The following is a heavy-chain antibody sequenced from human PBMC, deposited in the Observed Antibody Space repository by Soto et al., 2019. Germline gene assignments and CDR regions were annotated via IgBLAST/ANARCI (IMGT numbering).Heavy chain of an antibody. CDR1: GYSFTAYH. V-gene: IGHV1-2*04. D-gene: IGHD2-8*01. CDR2: INPKSGGT. Sequence: ASVKVSCKASGYSFTAYHIHWVRQAPGQGLEWLGRINPKSGGTSTAQKFQGWVTMTRDRSISTVYMELTRLRSDDTAVYFCARGHSTDCSNGVCSFFYNHEMDVWGQGTKVTVSS. J-gene: IGHJ6*02. CDR3: ARGHSTDCSNGVCSFFYNHEMDV.